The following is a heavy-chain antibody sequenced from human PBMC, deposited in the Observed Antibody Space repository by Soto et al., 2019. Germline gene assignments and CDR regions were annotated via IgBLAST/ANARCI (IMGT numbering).Heavy chain of an antibody. CDR2: IYYSGST. V-gene: IGHV4-31*03. J-gene: IGHJ4*02. D-gene: IGHD6-19*01. CDR1: GGSISSGGYY. CDR3: ARSPPDIAVAGKPPFDY. Sequence: QVQLQESGPGLVKPSQTLSLTCTVSGGSISSGGYYWSWIRQHPGKGLEWIGYIYYSGSTYYNPSLKSRVTISVDTSKNQFALKLSSVTAADTAVYYCARSPPDIAVAGKPPFDYWGQGTLVTVSS.